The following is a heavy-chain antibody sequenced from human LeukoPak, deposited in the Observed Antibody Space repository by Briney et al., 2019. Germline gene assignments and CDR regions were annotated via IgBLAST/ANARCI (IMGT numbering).Heavy chain of an antibody. CDR1: GGTFSSYA. V-gene: IGHV1-69*13. D-gene: IGHD3-22*01. Sequence: EASVKVSCKASGGTFSSYAISWVRQAPGQGLEWMGGIIPIFGTANYAQKFQGRVTITAGESTSTAYMELSSLRSEDTAVYYCARDSSDSSGYFNYWGQGTLVTVSS. CDR3: ARDSSDSSGYFNY. CDR2: IIPIFGTA. J-gene: IGHJ4*02.